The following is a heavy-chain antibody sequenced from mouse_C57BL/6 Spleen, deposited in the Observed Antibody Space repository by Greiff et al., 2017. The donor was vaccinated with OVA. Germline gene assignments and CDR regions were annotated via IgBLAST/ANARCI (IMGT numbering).Heavy chain of an antibody. J-gene: IGHJ3*01. CDR3: ARRNSNWFAY. V-gene: IGHV1-18*01. CDR2: INPNNGGT. CDR1: GYTFTDYN. D-gene: IGHD2-5*01. Sequence: QLQQSGPELVKPGASVKIPCKASGYTFTDYNMDWVKQSHGKSLEWIGDINPNNGGTIYNQKFKGKATLTVDKSSSTAYMELRSLTSEDTAVYYCARRNSNWFAYWGQGTLVTVSA.